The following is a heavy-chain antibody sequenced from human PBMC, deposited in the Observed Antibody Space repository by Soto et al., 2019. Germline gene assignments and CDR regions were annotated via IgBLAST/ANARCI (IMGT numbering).Heavy chain of an antibody. Sequence: NPSETLSLTCAVYGGSFSGYYWSWIRQPPGKGLEWIGEINHSGSTNYNPSLKSRVTISVDTSKNQFSLKLSSVTAADTAVYYCARNEYCSSTSCSTHFNYWGQGTLVT. CDR3: ARNEYCSSTSCSTHFNY. D-gene: IGHD2-2*01. CDR2: INHSGST. V-gene: IGHV4-34*01. J-gene: IGHJ4*02. CDR1: GGSFSGYY.